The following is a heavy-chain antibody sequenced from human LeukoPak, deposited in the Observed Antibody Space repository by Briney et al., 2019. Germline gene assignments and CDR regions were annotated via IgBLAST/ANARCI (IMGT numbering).Heavy chain of an antibody. CDR1: GFTFSSYE. CDR3: ARGAILRYFDWLSPHYGMDV. D-gene: IGHD3-9*01. V-gene: IGHV3-48*03. CDR2: ISSSGSTI. Sequence: QPGGSLRLSCAASGFTFSSYEMNWVRQAPGKGLEWVSYISSSGSTIYYADSVKGRFTISRDNAKNSLYLQMNSLRAEDTAVYYCARGAILRYFDWLSPHYGMDVWGKGTTVTVSS. J-gene: IGHJ6*04.